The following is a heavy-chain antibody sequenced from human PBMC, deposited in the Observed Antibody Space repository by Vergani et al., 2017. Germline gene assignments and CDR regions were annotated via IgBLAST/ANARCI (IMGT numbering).Heavy chain of an antibody. D-gene: IGHD6-13*01. CDR1: GGSISSYY. V-gene: IGHV4-59*01. Sequence: QVQLQESGPGLVKPSETLSLTCTVSGGSISSYYWSWIRQPPGKGLEWIGYIYYSGSTNYNPSLKSRVTISVDTSKNQFSLKLSSVTAADTAVYYCARAAAGPAQRNWFDPWGQGTLVTVSS. CDR3: ARAAAGPAQRNWFDP. J-gene: IGHJ5*02. CDR2: IYYSGST.